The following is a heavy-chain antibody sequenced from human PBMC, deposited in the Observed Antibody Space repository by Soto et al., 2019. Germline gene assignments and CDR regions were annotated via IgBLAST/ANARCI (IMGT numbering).Heavy chain of an antibody. D-gene: IGHD4-17*01. Sequence: EVQLVESGGGLVKPGGSLRLSCAASGFTFSSYSMNWVRQAPGKGLEWVSSISSSSSYIYYADSVKGRFTISRDNAKNSLYLQMNSLRAEDTAVYYCARERHHNDDTVTTFDYWGQGTLVTVSS. CDR3: ARERHHNDDTVTTFDY. J-gene: IGHJ4*02. CDR2: ISSSSSYI. CDR1: GFTFSSYS. V-gene: IGHV3-21*01.